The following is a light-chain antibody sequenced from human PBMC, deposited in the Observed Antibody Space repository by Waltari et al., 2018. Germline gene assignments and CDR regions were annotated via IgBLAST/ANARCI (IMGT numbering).Light chain of an antibody. CDR1: QSVSSY. CDR2: DAS. J-gene: IGKJ4*02. V-gene: IGKV3-11*01. Sequence: EIVLTQSPATLSLSPGERATLSCRASQSVSSYLALYQQKPGQAPRLLIYDASNRATGIPARFSGSGSGTDFTLTISSREPEDYAVYYCQQRSNRPPPTFGGGTKVEIK. CDR3: QQRSNRPPPT.